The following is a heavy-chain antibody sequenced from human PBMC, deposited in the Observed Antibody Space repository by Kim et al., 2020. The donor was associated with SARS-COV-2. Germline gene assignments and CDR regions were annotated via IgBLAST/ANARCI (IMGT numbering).Heavy chain of an antibody. CDR2: INPSGGST. CDR1: GYTFTSYY. J-gene: IGHJ6*02. V-gene: IGHV1-46*01. D-gene: IGHD1-26*01. CDR3: ARDGWDGYYYYYGMDV. Sequence: ASVKVSCKASGYTFTSYYMHWVRQAPGQGLEWMGIINPSGGSTSYAQKFQGRVTMTRDTSTSTVYMELSSLRSEDTAVYYCARDGWDGYYYYYGMDVWGQGTTVTVSS.